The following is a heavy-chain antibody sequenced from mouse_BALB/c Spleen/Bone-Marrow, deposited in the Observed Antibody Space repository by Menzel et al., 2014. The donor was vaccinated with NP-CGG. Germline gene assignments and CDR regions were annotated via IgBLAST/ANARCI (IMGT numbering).Heavy chain of an antibody. D-gene: IGHD2-3*01. V-gene: IGHV5-9-3*01. Sequence: DVKLVESGGGLVKPGGSLKLSCAASGFTFSSYAMSWVRQTPEKRVEWVATIRNTGNYTYYPDSVRGRFTISRDNAKNTMYLQRSSLRHEDTARYYCARQGDGYYDYWGQGTTLTGSP. CDR1: GFTFSSYA. J-gene: IGHJ2*01. CDR3: ARQGDGYYDY. CDR2: IRNTGNYT.